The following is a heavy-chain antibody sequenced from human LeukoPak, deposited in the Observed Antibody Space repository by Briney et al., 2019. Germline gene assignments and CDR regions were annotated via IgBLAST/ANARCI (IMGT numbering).Heavy chain of an antibody. CDR3: ARQVGDYFDY. J-gene: IGHJ4*02. D-gene: IGHD2-2*01. CDR2: IWYDGSNK. CDR1: GFAFSSYG. V-gene: IGHV3-33*01. Sequence: PGRSLRLSCAASGFAFSSYGMHWVRQAPGKGLEWVAVIWYDGSNKYYADSVKGRFTISRDNSKNTLYLQMNSLRAEDTAVYYCARQVGDYFDYWGQGTLVTVSS.